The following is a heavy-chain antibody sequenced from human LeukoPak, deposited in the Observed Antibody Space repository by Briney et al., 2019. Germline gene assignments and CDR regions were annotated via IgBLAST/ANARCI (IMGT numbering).Heavy chain of an antibody. Sequence: ASVKVSCKASGYTFTGYYMHWVRQAPGQGLEWMGWINPNSGGTNYAQKFQGRVTMTRDTSISTAYMELSRLRSDDTAVYYCAREVVIDDYYYYYYMDVWGKGTTVTVSS. D-gene: IGHD3-22*01. CDR1: GYTFTGYY. V-gene: IGHV1-2*02. CDR3: AREVVIDDYYYYYYMDV. CDR2: INPNSGGT. J-gene: IGHJ6*03.